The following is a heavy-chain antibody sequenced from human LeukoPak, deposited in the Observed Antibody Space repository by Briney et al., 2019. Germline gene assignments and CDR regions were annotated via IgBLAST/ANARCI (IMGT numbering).Heavy chain of an antibody. CDR1: GYTFTSYD. D-gene: IGHD3-10*01. CDR2: MSTQSGDA. CDR3: ARPPMGRGALE. Sequence: GASVKVSCKASGYTFTSYDINWVRQASGQGLEWMGWMSTQSGDAGFSKKFQGRVTFTRDTSMRTAYMELTSLTSDDTAVYYCARPPMGRGALEWGQGTLVTVSP. V-gene: IGHV1-8*02. J-gene: IGHJ4*02.